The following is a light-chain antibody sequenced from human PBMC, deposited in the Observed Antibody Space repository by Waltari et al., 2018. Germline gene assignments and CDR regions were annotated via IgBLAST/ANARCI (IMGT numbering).Light chain of an antibody. CDR2: GAS. CDR1: PSVSSN. Sequence: EIVMTQSPATLSVSPGERATLSCTASPSVSSNLAWYQQKPGQSPRRLIYGASTRATGIPASFSGCGSGTEFTLTISSLLSEDFAVYYCQQYNNWLFTFGPGTKVDIK. J-gene: IGKJ3*01. V-gene: IGKV3-15*01. CDR3: QQYNNWLFT.